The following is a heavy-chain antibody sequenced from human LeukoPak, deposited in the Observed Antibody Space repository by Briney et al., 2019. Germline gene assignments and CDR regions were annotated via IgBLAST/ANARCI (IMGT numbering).Heavy chain of an antibody. Sequence: GGSLRLSCAASGFTFDDYGMRWVRQAPGKGLEWVSGINWNGGSTGYADSVKGRFTISRDNAKNSLYLQMNSLRAEDTALYYCAREPRLEWLSSTGHFDYWGQGTLVTVSS. V-gene: IGHV3-20*04. CDR1: GFTFDDYG. D-gene: IGHD3-3*01. CDR2: INWNGGST. J-gene: IGHJ4*02. CDR3: AREPRLEWLSSTGHFDY.